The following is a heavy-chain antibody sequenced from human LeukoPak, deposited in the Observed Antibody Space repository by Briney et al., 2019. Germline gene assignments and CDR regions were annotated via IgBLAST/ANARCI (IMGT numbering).Heavy chain of an antibody. Sequence: PSETLSLTCAVYGESFSDYYWSWIRQPPGKGLEWIGDINHSGSTNYNPSLKSRVTTSVDTSKKHFSLKLSSVTAADTAVYYCARRYPSVRGVNLRPQEVRKYYFDYWGQGNLVTVSS. CDR1: GESFSDYY. CDR2: INHSGST. V-gene: IGHV4-34*01. D-gene: IGHD3-10*01. CDR3: ARRYPSVRGVNLRPQEVRKYYFDY. J-gene: IGHJ4*02.